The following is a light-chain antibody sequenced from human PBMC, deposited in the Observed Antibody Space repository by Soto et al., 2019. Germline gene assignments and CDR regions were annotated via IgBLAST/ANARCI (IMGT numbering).Light chain of an antibody. Sequence: EIVLTQSPGTLSLSPGERATLSCRASQSVSRRYLAWYQQKPGQAPRLLIYGASNRATGIPDRFSGSGSGTDFTLTISRLEPEDFAVYYCQQYDSSPLTFGQGTRVDIK. CDR2: GAS. V-gene: IGKV3-20*01. J-gene: IGKJ1*01. CDR3: QQYDSSPLT. CDR1: QSVSRRY.